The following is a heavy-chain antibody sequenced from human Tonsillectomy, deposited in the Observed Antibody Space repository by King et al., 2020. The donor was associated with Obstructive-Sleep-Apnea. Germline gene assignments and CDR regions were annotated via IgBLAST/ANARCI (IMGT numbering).Heavy chain of an antibody. J-gene: IGHJ6*02. D-gene: IGHD3-10*01. CDR1: GFTFSSDG. Sequence: VQLVESGGGVVQPGRSLRLSCAASGFTFSSDGMHWVRQAPGKGLEWVAVIWYDGTKKYYADSVKGRFTISRDNSKYTLYLQVNSLRVEDTAVYYCARENLWFGESINSAPYYYGLDVWGQGTTVTVSS. CDR2: IWYDGTKK. V-gene: IGHV3-33*01. CDR3: ARENLWFGESINSAPYYYGLDV.